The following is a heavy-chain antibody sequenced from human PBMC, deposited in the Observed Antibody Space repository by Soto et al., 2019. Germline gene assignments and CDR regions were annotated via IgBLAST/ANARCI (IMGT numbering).Heavy chain of an antibody. CDR1: GYTFTSYA. D-gene: IGHD3-16*01. V-gene: IGHV1-3*05. Sequence: QVQLVQSGAEEKKPGASVKVSCKASGYTFTSYAIHWVRQAPGQRLEWMGWINAGNGNTKYSQKFQGRVTITRDTSASTAYMELSSLRSEDTAVYYCARAVGGPTSNLDYWGQGTLVTVSS. J-gene: IGHJ4*02. CDR3: ARAVGGPTSNLDY. CDR2: INAGNGNT.